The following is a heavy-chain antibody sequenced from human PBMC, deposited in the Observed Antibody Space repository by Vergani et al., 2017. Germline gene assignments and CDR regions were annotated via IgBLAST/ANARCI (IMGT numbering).Heavy chain of an antibody. CDR2: IYYIGSP. J-gene: IGHJ5*02. V-gene: IGHV4-39*01. D-gene: IGHD6-19*01. CDR3: ARHSTVEWLVKLGWIDP. Sequence: QLQLQESGPGLVKPSATLSLTCSVSGASIRSSNYYWGWIRQPPGKGLEWIASIYYIGSPYYKQSLKSRVTISVDTSKNQSPLKRVAVTAADTDVYFCARHSTVEWLVKLGWIDPWGQGILVTVSS. CDR1: GASIRSSNYY.